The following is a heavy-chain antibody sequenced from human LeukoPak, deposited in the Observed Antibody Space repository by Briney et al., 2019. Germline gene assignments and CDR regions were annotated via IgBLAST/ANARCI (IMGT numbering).Heavy chain of an antibody. J-gene: IGHJ5*02. CDR3: ARDMRDWFDP. CDR2: IYYSGST. Sequence: SETLSLTCTVSGGSISSYYWSWIRQPPGKGLEWIGYIYYSGSTYYNPSLKSRVTISVDTSKNQFSLKLSSVTAADTAVYYCARDMRDWFDPWGQGTLVTVSS. D-gene: IGHD2-2*01. CDR1: GGSISSYY. V-gene: IGHV4-59*12.